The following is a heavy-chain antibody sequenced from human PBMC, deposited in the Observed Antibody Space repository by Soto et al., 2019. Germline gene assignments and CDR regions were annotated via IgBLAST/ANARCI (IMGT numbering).Heavy chain of an antibody. V-gene: IGHV1-2*02. CDR1: GYTFTGYF. Sequence: QVQLVQSGAEVKKPGASVKVSCKASGYTFTGYFVHWVRQAPGQGLEWMGWINPKTDDTNYGQNFQGRVTMTRDTSISTLYMELRRLTSDDTAVYYGARDGGVYGDYDYWGQGTLVTVSS. CDR2: INPKTDDT. J-gene: IGHJ4*02. D-gene: IGHD4-17*01. CDR3: ARDGGVYGDYDY.